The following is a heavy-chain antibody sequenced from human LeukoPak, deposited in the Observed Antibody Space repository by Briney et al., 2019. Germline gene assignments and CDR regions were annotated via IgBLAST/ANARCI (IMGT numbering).Heavy chain of an antibody. CDR1: GGSILTTNW. V-gene: IGHV4-4*02. Sequence: PSETLSLTCAVSGGSILTTNWWSWVRQSPGKGLEWIGEVHLSGASNYNPSLKSRVNMSIDKSKNQLSLELTSVTAADTAIYYCTRESGAFSPFGFWGQGTLVTVSS. CDR2: VHLSGAS. J-gene: IGHJ4*02. D-gene: IGHD1-26*01. CDR3: TRESGAFSPFGF.